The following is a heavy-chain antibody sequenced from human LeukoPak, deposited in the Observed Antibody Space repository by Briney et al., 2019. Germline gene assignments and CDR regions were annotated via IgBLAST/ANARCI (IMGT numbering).Heavy chain of an antibody. Sequence: ETLSLTCTVSGYSISSGYYWGWIRQPPGKGLEWVANIKQDGGEKYYRDSVKGRFTISRDNAANSLYLQMDSLRAEDSALYYCARDKIVGPTKLDSWGQGTLVTVSS. CDR3: ARDKIVGPTKLDS. V-gene: IGHV3-7*01. CDR2: IKQDGGEK. D-gene: IGHD1-26*01. J-gene: IGHJ4*02. CDR1: GYSISSGYY.